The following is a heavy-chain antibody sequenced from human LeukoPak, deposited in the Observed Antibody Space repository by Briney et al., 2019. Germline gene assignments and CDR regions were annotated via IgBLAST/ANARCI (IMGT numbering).Heavy chain of an antibody. CDR2: IIPIFGTA. D-gene: IGHD6-19*01. V-gene: IGHV1-69*01. CDR1: GGTFSSYA. CDR3: ARVVAGTRPDWYFDL. Sequence: SVKVSCKASGGTFSSYAISWVRQAPGQGLEWMGGIIPIFGTANYAQKFQGRVTITADESTSTAYMELSSLRSEDTAVYYCARVVAGTRPDWYFDLWGRGTLVTVSS. J-gene: IGHJ2*01.